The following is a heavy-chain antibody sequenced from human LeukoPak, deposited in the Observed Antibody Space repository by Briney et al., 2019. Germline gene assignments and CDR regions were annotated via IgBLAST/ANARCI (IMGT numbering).Heavy chain of an antibody. J-gene: IGHJ5*02. CDR2: IYYSGST. D-gene: IGHD5-18*01. V-gene: IGHV4-39*07. CDR3: ARFIPSWIQQQYYKSRWFDP. CDR1: GGSISSSSYY. Sequence: SETLSLTCTVSGGSISSSSYYWGWIRQPPGKGLEWIGSIYYSGSTYYNPSLKSRVTISVDKSKNQFSLKLSSVTAADTAVYYCARFIPSWIQQQYYKSRWFDPWGQGTLVTVSS.